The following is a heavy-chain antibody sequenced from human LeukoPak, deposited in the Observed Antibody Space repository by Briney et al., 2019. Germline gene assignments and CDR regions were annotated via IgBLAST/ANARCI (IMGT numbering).Heavy chain of an antibody. CDR3: ARGSEYCSSTSCPPSPYYYGMDV. Sequence: SSETLSLTCAVYGGSFSGYYWSWIRQPPGKGLEWIGEINHSGSTNYNPSLKSRVTISVDTSKNQFSLKLSSVTAADTAVYYCARGSEYCSSTSCPPSPYYYGMDVWGQGTTVTVSS. J-gene: IGHJ6*02. CDR2: INHSGST. V-gene: IGHV4-34*01. D-gene: IGHD2-2*01. CDR1: GGSFSGYY.